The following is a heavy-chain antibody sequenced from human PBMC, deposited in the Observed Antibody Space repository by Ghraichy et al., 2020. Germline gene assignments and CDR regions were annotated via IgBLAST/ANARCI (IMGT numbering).Heavy chain of an antibody. CDR2: INAGNGNT. CDR3: ARLRLSWNCSSTSSLTFDN. V-gene: IGHV1-3*01. CDR1: GYTFTSYA. D-gene: IGHD2-2*01. Sequence: ASVKVSCKASGYTFTSYAMHWVRQAPGQRLEWMGWINAGNGNTKYSQKFQGRVTITRDTSASTAYMELSSLRSEDTAVYYCARLRLSWNCSSTSSLTFDNWGQGTLVTVSS. J-gene: IGHJ4*02.